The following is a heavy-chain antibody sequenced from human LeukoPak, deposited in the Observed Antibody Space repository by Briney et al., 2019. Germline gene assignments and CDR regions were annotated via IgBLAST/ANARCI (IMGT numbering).Heavy chain of an antibody. CDR1: GFTFSSYS. J-gene: IGHJ4*02. V-gene: IGHV3-21*01. Sequence: GGSLRLSCAASGFTFSSYSMTWVRQAPGKGLEWVSSISSSSSYIYYADSVKGRFTISRDNAKNSLYLQMNSLRAEDTAVYYCARDSRNTARSFDYWGQGTLVTVSS. D-gene: IGHD5-18*01. CDR2: ISSSSSYI. CDR3: ARDSRNTARSFDY.